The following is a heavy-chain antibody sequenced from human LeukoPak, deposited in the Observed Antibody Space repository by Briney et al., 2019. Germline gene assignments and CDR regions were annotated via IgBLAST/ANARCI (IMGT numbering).Heavy chain of an antibody. D-gene: IGHD3-22*01. CDR1: GDTFTGDY. J-gene: IGHJ4*02. Sequence: ASVKVSCKASGDTFTGDYMHWVRQAPGQGLERIGCIIPNSGGTNYAQKFQGRVTMTRDTSISTAYMELSRLRSDDTAVYYCVRGDSSGYYYVWFDYWGQGTLVTVSS. CDR3: VRGDSSGYYYVWFDY. V-gene: IGHV1-2*02. CDR2: IIPNSGGT.